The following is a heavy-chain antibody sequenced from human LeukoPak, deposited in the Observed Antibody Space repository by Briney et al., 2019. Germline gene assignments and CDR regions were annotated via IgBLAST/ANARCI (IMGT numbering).Heavy chain of an antibody. J-gene: IGHJ1*01. CDR1: GYTFTGYY. CDR2: INPNSGGT. CDR3: ARDEYYDSSGYSD. D-gene: IGHD3-22*01. Sequence: ASVKVSCKASGYTFTGYYMHWVRQAPGQGLEWMGWINPNSGGTNYAQKFQGRVTMTRDTSISTAYMELSSLRSEDTAVYYCARDEYYDSSGYSDWGQGTLVTVSS. V-gene: IGHV1-2*02.